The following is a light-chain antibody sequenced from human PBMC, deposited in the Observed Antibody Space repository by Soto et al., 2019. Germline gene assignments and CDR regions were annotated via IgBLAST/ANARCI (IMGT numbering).Light chain of an antibody. CDR3: LHVYSCART. CDR2: AAS. Sequence: DITMTPSPSSVSALVGAIISISPRASQDSGGRWAWFQQKPGKAPQYLIQAASILQSGVPSRSSSSGWGTEFILTINNLQPDDFASYFCLHVYSCARTFGLGTKVDIK. CDR1: QDSGGR. V-gene: IGKV1-12*01. J-gene: IGKJ1*01.